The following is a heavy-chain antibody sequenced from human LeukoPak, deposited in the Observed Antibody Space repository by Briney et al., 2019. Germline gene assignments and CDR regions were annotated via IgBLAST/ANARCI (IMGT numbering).Heavy chain of an antibody. CDR2: ITGNGGNT. CDR1: GFTFSSYG. CDR3: ATSSGSEAAAGPYVD. Sequence: GGSLRLSCAASGFTFSSYGMSWVRQAPGKGLEWVSAITGNGGNTFYADSVKGRFTISRDNAKNSLYLQMKSLRAEDTAVYYCATSSGSEAAAGPYVDWGQGTLVTVSS. V-gene: IGHV3-21*01. J-gene: IGHJ4*02. D-gene: IGHD6-13*01.